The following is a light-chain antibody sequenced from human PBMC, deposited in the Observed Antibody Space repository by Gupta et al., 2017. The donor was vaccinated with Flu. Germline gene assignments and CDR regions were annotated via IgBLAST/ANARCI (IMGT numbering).Light chain of an antibody. V-gene: IGLV3-21*02. J-gene: IGLJ3*02. CDR2: DDY. CDR1: NIGTKR. CDR3: QVWDSSSDHWV. Sequence: HTGRMTCGGNNIGTKRVHWYQQKPGQAPVLVVYDDYDRPSGIPERFSGSNSGNTATLTISRVEAGDEADYYCQVWDSSSDHWVFGGGTKLTVL.